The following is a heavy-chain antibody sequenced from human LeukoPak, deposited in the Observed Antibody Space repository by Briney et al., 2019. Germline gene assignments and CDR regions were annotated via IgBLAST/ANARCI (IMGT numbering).Heavy chain of an antibody. CDR3: VRRRLRTSVAGYYFDY. CDR2: IYYSGNT. V-gene: IGHV4-39*01. J-gene: IGHJ4*02. CDR1: GGSISSGGYY. Sequence: SETLSLTCTVSGGSISSGGYYWSWIRQHPGKGLEWIGNIYYSGNTYYNPSLKSRVTISVDTSKNQFSLQLSSVTAADTSVYYCVRRRLRTSVAGYYFDYWGQGTLVTVSS. D-gene: IGHD6-19*01.